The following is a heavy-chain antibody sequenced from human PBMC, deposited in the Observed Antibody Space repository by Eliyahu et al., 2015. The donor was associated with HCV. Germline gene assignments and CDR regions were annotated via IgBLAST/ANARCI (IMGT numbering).Heavy chain of an antibody. Sequence: QVQLVQSGAEVKKPGASVKVSCXVSGYTLXELSXXWVRQAPGKGLXWMGGFDPEDGETXYAQKFQGRVTMTEDTSTDTAYMELSSLRSEDTAVYYCATSHPLRYNWNDNAGDYYGMDVWGQGTTVTVSS. CDR2: FDPEDGET. CDR3: ATSHPLRYNWNDNAGDYYGMDV. V-gene: IGHV1-24*01. CDR1: GYTLXELS. D-gene: IGHD1-1*01. J-gene: IGHJ6*02.